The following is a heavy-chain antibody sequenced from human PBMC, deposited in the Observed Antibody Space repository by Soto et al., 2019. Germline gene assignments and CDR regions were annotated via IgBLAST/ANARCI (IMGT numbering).Heavy chain of an antibody. Sequence: PGGSLRLSCAASGFTVSSNYMSWVRQAPGKRLEWVSVIYSGGSTYYADSVKGRFTISRDNSKNTLYLQMNSLRAEDTAVYYCARDLVGATTEYFQHWGQGTLVTVSS. CDR3: ARDLVGATTEYFQH. J-gene: IGHJ1*01. CDR2: IYSGGST. V-gene: IGHV3-66*01. CDR1: GFTVSSNY. D-gene: IGHD1-26*01.